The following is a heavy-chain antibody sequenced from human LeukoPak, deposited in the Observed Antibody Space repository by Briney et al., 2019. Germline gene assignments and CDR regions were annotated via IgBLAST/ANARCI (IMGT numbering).Heavy chain of an antibody. CDR1: GGTFSSYA. D-gene: IGHD6-13*01. V-gene: IGHV1-69*13. Sequence: SVKVSCKASGGTFSSYAISWVRQAPGQGLEWMGGIIPVFGTANYAQKFQGRVTITADESTSTAYMELSSLRSEDTAVYYCARHSSPGLLVYYMDVWGKGTTVTVSS. J-gene: IGHJ6*03. CDR2: IIPVFGTA. CDR3: ARHSSPGLLVYYMDV.